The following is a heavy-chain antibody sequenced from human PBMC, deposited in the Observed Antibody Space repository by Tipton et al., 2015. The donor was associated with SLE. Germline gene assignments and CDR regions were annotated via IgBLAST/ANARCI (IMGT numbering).Heavy chain of an antibody. D-gene: IGHD2-2*02. Sequence: TLSLTCTVSGGSISSSSYYWGWIRQPPGKGLEWIGSIYYSGSTYYNPPLKSRVTISVDTSKNQFSLKLSSVTAADTAVYYCARGREYQLLYCAFDIWGQGTMVTVSS. J-gene: IGHJ3*02. CDR3: ARGREYQLLYCAFDI. CDR2: IYYSGST. CDR1: GGSISSSSYY. V-gene: IGHV4-39*07.